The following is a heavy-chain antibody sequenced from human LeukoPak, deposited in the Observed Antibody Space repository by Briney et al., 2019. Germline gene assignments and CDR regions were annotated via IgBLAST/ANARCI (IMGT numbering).Heavy chain of an antibody. V-gene: IGHV4-39*01. D-gene: IGHD3-10*01. CDR2: IYYSGST. CDR1: GGSISSSSYY. CDR3: ARRLRMWFGELVYFDY. Sequence: SETLSLTCTVSGGSISSSSYYWGWIRQPPGKGLEGIGSIYYSGSTYYNPSLKSRVTISVDTSKNQFSLKLSSVTAADTAVYYCARRLRMWFGELVYFDYWGQGTLVTVSS. J-gene: IGHJ4*02.